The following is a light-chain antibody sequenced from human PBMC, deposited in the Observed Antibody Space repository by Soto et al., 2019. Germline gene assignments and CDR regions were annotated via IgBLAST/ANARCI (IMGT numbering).Light chain of an antibody. CDR1: QAIAKD. Sequence: AIQLTQSPSSLSASVGDRVTISCRATQAIAKDLGWYQQRPGTAPKLLIYAASTSQSGVPSRFSGSGSGTDFTLTISSLQPEDFATYYCLQEHNYPRHLGQGTK. CDR3: LQEHNYPRH. V-gene: IGKV1-6*02. CDR2: AAS. J-gene: IGKJ2*01.